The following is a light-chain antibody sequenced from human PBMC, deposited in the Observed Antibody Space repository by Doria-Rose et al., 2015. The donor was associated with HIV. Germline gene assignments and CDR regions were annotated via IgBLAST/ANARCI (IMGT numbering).Light chain of an antibody. CDR3: HQYGTSWT. CDR2: DGS. Sequence: IVLTQSPGTLSLSPGERATLSCRASQSFSSTYLAWYQQEPGQAPSLLISDGSTRATGIPDRFSASGSGTDFTLTINRLEPEDFALYYCHQYGTSWTFGQGTKVEI. J-gene: IGKJ1*01. CDR1: QSFSSTY. V-gene: IGKV3-20*01.